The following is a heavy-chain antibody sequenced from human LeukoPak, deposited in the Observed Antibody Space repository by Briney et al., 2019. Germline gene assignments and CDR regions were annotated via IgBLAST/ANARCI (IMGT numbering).Heavy chain of an antibody. J-gene: IGHJ5*02. D-gene: IGHD2-15*01. CDR2: INPNSGGT. Sequence: ASVKVSCKASGYTFTGYYMHWVRQAPGQGLEWMGGINPNSGGTNYAQKFQGRVTMTRDTSISTAYMELSRLRSDDTAVYYCARVGYCSGGSCFGWFDPWGQGTLVTVSS. V-gene: IGHV1-2*02. CDR1: GYTFTGYY. CDR3: ARVGYCSGGSCFGWFDP.